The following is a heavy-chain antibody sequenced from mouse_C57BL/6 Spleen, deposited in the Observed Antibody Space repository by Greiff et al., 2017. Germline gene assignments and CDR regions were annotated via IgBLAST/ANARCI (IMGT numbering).Heavy chain of an antibody. CDR3: ARMYDYMAWFAY. V-gene: IGHV1-55*01. CDR1: GYTFTGYW. D-gene: IGHD2-4*01. J-gene: IGHJ3*01. Sequence: VQLQQSGAELVKPGASVKMSCKASGYTFTGYWITWVKQRPGQGLEWIGDIYPGSGSTNYNKKFKSKATLTVDTSSSTAYMQLSSLTSEDSAVYYCARMYDYMAWFAYWGQGTLVTVSA. CDR2: IYPGSGST.